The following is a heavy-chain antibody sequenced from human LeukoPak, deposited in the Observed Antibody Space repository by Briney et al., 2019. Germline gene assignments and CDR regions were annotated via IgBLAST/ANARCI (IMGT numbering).Heavy chain of an antibody. CDR1: GYTFTNYY. D-gene: IGHD4-17*01. CDR2: INPSDGGT. J-gene: IGHJ6*02. CDR3: ARDTRTMTAVTRGQHYYYGLDV. V-gene: IGHV1-46*01. Sequence: ASVKVSCKASGYTFTNYYLHWVRQAPGHGLEWMAIINPSDGGTYYEQKLQGRVAVTRDTSTSTVYMELGSLRSEDTAVYYCARDTRTMTAVTRGQHYYYGLDVWGQGTTVTVSS.